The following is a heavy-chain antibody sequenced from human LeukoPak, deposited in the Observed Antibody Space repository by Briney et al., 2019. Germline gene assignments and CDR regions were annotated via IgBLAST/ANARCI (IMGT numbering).Heavy chain of an antibody. Sequence: GGSLRLSCAASGFTFSSYSMNWVRQAPGKGLEWVSYISSSSSTIYYADSVKGRFTISRDNAKNSLYLQMNSLRSDDTAVYYCARADWVGAPVNFDYWGQGTLVTVSS. J-gene: IGHJ4*02. D-gene: IGHD1-26*01. CDR2: ISSSSSTI. CDR1: GFTFSSYS. V-gene: IGHV3-48*01. CDR3: ARADWVGAPVNFDY.